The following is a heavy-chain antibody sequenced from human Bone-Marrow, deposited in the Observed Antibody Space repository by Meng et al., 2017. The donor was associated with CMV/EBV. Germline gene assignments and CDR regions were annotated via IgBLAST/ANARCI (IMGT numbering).Heavy chain of an antibody. CDR3: ARGLWFGDNYFSY. J-gene: IGHJ4*02. V-gene: IGHV3-21*01. D-gene: IGHD3-10*01. Sequence: CAASGFTFSSYSMNCVRQAPGKGLEWVSSISSSSSYIYYADSVKGRFTISRDNAKNSLYLQMNSLRAEDTAVYYCARGLWFGDNYFSYWGQGTLVTVSS. CDR1: GFTFSSYS. CDR2: ISSSSSYI.